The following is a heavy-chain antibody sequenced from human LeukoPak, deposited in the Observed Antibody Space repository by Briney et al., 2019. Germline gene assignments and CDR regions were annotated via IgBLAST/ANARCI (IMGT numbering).Heavy chain of an antibody. CDR3: AKVGFRGGIGY. CDR1: GGSISSYL. CDR2: ISYTGST. V-gene: IGHV4-59*01. Sequence: SETLSLTCTVSGGSISSYLWTWIRQTPGKGLEWIGYISYTGSTNYNPSLESRVTISLDTSKKQFSLNLSSVTAADTAMYYCAKVGFRGGIGYWGQGTLVTVSS. D-gene: IGHD3-10*01. J-gene: IGHJ4*02.